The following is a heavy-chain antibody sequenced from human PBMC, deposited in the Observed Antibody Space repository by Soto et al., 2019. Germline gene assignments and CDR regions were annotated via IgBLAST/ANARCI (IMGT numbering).Heavy chain of an antibody. Sequence: ASVKVSCKVSGYTLTELSMHWVRQAPGQGLEWVGIINPSDGSTNHAQKFQDRVTMTRDTSTSTVYMELSGLRSEDTAVYYCGRGAHGITAPLFDFWGQGALVTVSS. J-gene: IGHJ4*02. CDR3: GRGAHGITAPLFDF. CDR2: INPSDGST. V-gene: IGHV1-46*01. D-gene: IGHD1-20*01. CDR1: GYTLTELS.